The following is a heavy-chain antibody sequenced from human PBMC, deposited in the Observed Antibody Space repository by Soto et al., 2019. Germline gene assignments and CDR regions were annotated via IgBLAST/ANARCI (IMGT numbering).Heavy chain of an antibody. D-gene: IGHD3-3*01. CDR1: GFTFSSYW. CDR3: AKDVLRFLEWLAFYGMDV. Sequence: LRLSCAASGFTFSSYWMHWVRQAPGKGLVWVSRINSDGSSTSYADSVKGRFTISRDNAKNTLYLQMNSLRAEDTAVYYCAKDVLRFLEWLAFYGMDVWGQGTTVTVSS. J-gene: IGHJ6*02. CDR2: INSDGSST. V-gene: IGHV3-74*01.